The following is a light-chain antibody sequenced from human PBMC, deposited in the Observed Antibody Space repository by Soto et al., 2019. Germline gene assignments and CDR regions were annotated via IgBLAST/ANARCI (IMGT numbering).Light chain of an antibody. CDR2: GAS. J-gene: IGKJ3*01. CDR3: QQLNIFPPLFT. CDR1: QGIRRY. V-gene: IGKV1-9*01. Sequence: DIQLTQSPFLLSASVGDRVTITCRASQGIRRYLAWYQQRPGKAPELLIYGASTLRTGVASRFSGSGSGTEFTLTISSLQPEDFATYFCQQLNIFPPLFTFGPGTKVDIK.